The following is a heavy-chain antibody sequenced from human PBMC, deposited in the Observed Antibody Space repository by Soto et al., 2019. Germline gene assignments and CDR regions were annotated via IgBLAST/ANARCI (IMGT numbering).Heavy chain of an antibody. V-gene: IGHV4-39*01. CDR3: ASQAAVGTPGGACYFEY. CDR1: GGSISSGTYY. D-gene: IGHD6-13*01. CDR2: IYYSGNT. J-gene: IGHJ4*02. Sequence: ETLSLTCTVSGGSISSGTYYWGWIRQPPGKGLEWIGTIYYSGNTFYNPSLKSRVTISVDTSKNQFSLNLNSVTAADTAVYYCASQAAVGTPGGACYFEYWGQGTLVTVSS.